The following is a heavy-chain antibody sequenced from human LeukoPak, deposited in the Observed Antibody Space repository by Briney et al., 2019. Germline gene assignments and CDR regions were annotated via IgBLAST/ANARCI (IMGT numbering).Heavy chain of an antibody. Sequence: PGGSLRLSCAASGFTFSSYGMHWVRQAPGKGLEWVAVMSYDGSNKYYADSVKGRFTISRDNSKNTLYLQMNSLRAEDTAVYYCAKDHRNGDYDIGYWGQGTLVTVSS. CDR2: MSYDGSNK. D-gene: IGHD4-17*01. J-gene: IGHJ4*02. CDR3: AKDHRNGDYDIGY. CDR1: GFTFSSYG. V-gene: IGHV3-30*18.